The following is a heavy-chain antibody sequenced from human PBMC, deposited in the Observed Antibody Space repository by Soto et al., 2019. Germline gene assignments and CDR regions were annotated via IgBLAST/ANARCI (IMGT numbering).Heavy chain of an antibody. CDR2: ISSSGGTI. J-gene: IGHJ6*02. Sequence: GGPLRHRCAVSGLSCRDYEINWVSKTPGKGLEWLSYISSSGGTIKYADSVSGRFIIVREHAKYSPYLQMHSLRADDTAVYYCARDACEIYCKLGLDVLGQGTSVNVFS. CDR1: GLSCRDYE. CDR3: ARDACEIYCKLGLDV. D-gene: IGHD3-9*01. V-gene: IGHV3-48*03.